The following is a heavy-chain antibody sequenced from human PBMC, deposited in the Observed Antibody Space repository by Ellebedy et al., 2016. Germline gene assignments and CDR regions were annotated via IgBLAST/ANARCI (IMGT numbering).Heavy chain of an antibody. CDR1: GFTFNVAG. CDR2: IVFSGTAA. CDR3: ARVDGIWYDSTRLYGMDV. D-gene: IGHD3-22*01. Sequence: GESLKISXAASGFTFNVAGMTWVRQAPGKGLEWVATIVFSGTAAYYSDSAKGRFIISRDNVKNLVFLQMNSLRAEDTAVYYCARVDGIWYDSTRLYGMDVWGQGTTVTVSS. J-gene: IGHJ6*02. V-gene: IGHV3-21*06.